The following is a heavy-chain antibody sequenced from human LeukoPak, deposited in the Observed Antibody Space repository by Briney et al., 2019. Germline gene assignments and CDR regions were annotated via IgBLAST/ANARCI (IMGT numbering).Heavy chain of an antibody. V-gene: IGHV4-30-2*01. CDR2: IYHSGST. CDR1: GGSISSGGYS. D-gene: IGHD3-3*02. J-gene: IGHJ4*02. CDR3: ATLSSLGY. Sequence: SETLSLTCAVSGGSISSGGYSWSWIRQPPGKGLEWIGYIYHSGSTYYNPSLKSRVTMSVDTSKNQFSLKLTSVTAADTAVYYCATLSSLGYWGQGTLVTVSS.